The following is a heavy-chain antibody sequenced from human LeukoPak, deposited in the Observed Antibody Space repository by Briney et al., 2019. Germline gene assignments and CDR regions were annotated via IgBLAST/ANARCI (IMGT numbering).Heavy chain of an antibody. Sequence: SETLSLTCTVSGGSISSSSYYWGWIRQPPGKGLEWIGSIYYSGSTYYNPSLKSRVTISVDTSKNQFSLKLSSVTATDTAVYYCARLPQFDPWGQGTLVTVSS. CDR2: IYYSGST. CDR3: ARLPQFDP. CDR1: GGSISSSSYY. J-gene: IGHJ5*02. V-gene: IGHV4-39*01.